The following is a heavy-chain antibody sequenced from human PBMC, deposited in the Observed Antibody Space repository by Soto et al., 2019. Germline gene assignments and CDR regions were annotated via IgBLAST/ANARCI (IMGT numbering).Heavy chain of an antibody. D-gene: IGHD2-2*01. CDR3: TAGWGRSTHYHRAFDV. V-gene: IGHV3-15*01. Sequence: SLRLSCAASGVGFKYARMTWVRQAPGERLEGVGHIRSNIDGASTAYAAHVKGRFTTSSDESKNTVDLQMNSRITEDTAVYYCTAGWGRSTHYHRAFDVWGQGTMVTVSS. CDR1: GVGFKYAR. CDR2: IRSNIDGAST. J-gene: IGHJ3*01.